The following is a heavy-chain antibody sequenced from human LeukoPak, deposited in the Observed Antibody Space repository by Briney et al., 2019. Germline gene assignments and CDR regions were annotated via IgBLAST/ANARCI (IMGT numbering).Heavy chain of an antibody. D-gene: IGHD3-16*01. CDR1: GYTFTGYY. V-gene: IGHV1-2*02. CDR3: ARETFGSGMDV. Sequence: GASVKVSCKASGYTFTGYYIHWVRQAPGQGLEYMGWINPNSGGTNYAQMFQGRFTMTRDTSITTVYMELSSLRSDDTAVYYCARETFGSGMDVWGQGTTVTVSS. J-gene: IGHJ6*02. CDR2: INPNSGGT.